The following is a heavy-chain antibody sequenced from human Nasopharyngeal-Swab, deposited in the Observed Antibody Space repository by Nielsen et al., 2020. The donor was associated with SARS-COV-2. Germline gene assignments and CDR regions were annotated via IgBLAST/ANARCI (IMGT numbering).Heavy chain of an antibody. J-gene: IGHJ3*02. CDR3: ANRWSGYEYAFDI. CDR2: IIPIFGTA. Sequence: SVKVSCKASGGTFSSDAISWGRQAPGQGLEWMGGIIPIFGTANYAQKSQGRITITADESTSTAYMEMSSLRSEDTAVYYCANRWSGYEYAFDIWGQGTMVTVSS. V-gene: IGHV1-69*01. D-gene: IGHD5-12*01. CDR1: GGTFSSDA.